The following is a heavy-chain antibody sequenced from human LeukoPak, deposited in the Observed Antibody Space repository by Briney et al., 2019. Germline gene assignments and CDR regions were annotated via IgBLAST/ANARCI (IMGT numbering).Heavy chain of an antibody. D-gene: IGHD2-2*01. CDR3: ARSPQNLPAGVFDY. Sequence: PGGSLRLSCAASGFTVSSNYMSWVRQAPWKGLEWVSVIYSGGSTYYADSVKGRFTISRDNSKNTLYLQMNSLRAEDTAVYYCARSPQNLPAGVFDYWGQGTLVTVSS. CDR1: GFTVSSNY. J-gene: IGHJ4*02. CDR2: IYSGGST. V-gene: IGHV3-66*01.